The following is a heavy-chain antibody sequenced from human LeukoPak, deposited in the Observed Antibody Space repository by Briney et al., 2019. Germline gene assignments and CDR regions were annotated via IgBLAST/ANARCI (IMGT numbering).Heavy chain of an antibody. Sequence: SETLSLTCTVSGGSISSSSYYWGWIRQPPGKGLEWIGSIYYSGSTYYNPSLKSRVTISVDTSKNQFSLKLSSVTAADTAVYYCAREAVYCYGSGSYRYNWFDPWGQGTLVTVSS. J-gene: IGHJ5*02. D-gene: IGHD3-10*01. V-gene: IGHV4-39*07. CDR2: IYYSGST. CDR3: AREAVYCYGSGSYRYNWFDP. CDR1: GGSISSSSYY.